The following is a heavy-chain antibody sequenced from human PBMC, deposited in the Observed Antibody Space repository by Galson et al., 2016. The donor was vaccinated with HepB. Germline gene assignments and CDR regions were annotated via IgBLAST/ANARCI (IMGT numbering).Heavy chain of an antibody. J-gene: IGHJ3*02. Sequence: SLRLSCAATGFTVSVNYMAWVRQAPGKGLEWVSVIYSGGHIDYADSVKGRFSISRDNSKNALYLQMDSLRADAKAVYYCASNLVATAIDAFDIWGQGTMVTVSS. V-gene: IGHV3-53*01. D-gene: IGHD2-21*02. CDR2: IYSGGHI. CDR1: GFTVSVNY. CDR3: ASNLVATAIDAFDI.